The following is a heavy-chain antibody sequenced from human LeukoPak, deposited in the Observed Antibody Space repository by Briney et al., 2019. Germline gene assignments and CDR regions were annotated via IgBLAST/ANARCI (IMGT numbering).Heavy chain of an antibody. D-gene: IGHD5/OR15-5a*01. J-gene: IGHJ4*02. CDR2: IIPIFGTA. CDR1: GGTFSSYG. Sequence: ASVKVSCKASGGTFSSYGISWVRQPPGQGLEWMGGIIPIFGTANYAQKFQGRVTITADESTSTAYMELSSLRSEDTAVYYCARGGDSTIRYFDSWGQGTLVTVSS. CDR3: ARGGDSTIRYFDS. V-gene: IGHV1-69*13.